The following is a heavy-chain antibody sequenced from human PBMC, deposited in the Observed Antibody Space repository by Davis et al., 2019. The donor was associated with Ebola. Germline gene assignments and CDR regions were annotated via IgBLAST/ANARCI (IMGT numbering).Heavy chain of an antibody. CDR2: INHSGST. J-gene: IGHJ6*02. D-gene: IGHD3-16*01. Sequence: MPSETLSLTCAVYGGSFSGYYWSWIRQPPGKGLEWIGEINHSGSTNYNPSLKSRVTISVDTSKNQFSLKLSPVTAADTAVYYCATGGYYYYYGMDVWGQGTTVTVSS. V-gene: IGHV4-34*01. CDR1: GGSFSGYY. CDR3: ATGGYYYYYGMDV.